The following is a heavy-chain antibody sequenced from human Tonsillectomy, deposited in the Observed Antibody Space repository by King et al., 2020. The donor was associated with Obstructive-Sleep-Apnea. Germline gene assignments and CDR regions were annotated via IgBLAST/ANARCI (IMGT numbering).Heavy chain of an antibody. D-gene: IGHD3-10*01. CDR3: ARDFILTMVRGVIDY. CDR2: IRSSSSYI. J-gene: IGHJ4*02. V-gene: IGHV3-21*01. CDR1: GFTFSSYS. Sequence: VQLVESGGGLVKPGGSLRLSCAASGFTFSSYSMNWVRQAPGKGLEWLSSIRSSSSYIYYVDSVKGRFTISRDNAKNSLYLQMNSLRVEDTAVYYCARDFILTMVRGVIDYWGQGTLVTVSS.